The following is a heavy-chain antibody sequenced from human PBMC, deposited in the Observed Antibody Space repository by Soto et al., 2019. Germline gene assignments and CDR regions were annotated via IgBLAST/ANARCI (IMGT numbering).Heavy chain of an antibody. J-gene: IGHJ4*02. CDR1: GGSVRSGGHF. CDR3: ARASGDYDTSGLFDT. Sequence: QVQLQESGPGLVKPSQTLSLTCTVYGGSVRSGGHFWSWIRQYPGKGLEWIGYIYYSGSTYYSPSLKSRVIISVDMSTNQFSLKLSSVTAADTAIYYCARASGDYDTSGLFDTWGQGTLVTVSS. CDR2: IYYSGST. D-gene: IGHD3-22*01. V-gene: IGHV4-31*03.